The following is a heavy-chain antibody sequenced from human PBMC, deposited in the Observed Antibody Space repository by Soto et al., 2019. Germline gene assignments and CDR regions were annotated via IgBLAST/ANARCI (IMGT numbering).Heavy chain of an antibody. Sequence: SETLSLTCAVYGGSFSGYYWSWIRQPPGKGLEWIGEINHSGSTNYNPSLKSRVTISVDTSKNQFSLKLSSVTAADTAVYYCAREEHYYDSSGYCYWGQGTLVTVSS. CDR3: AREEHYYDSSGYCY. V-gene: IGHV4-34*01. J-gene: IGHJ4*02. D-gene: IGHD3-22*01. CDR2: INHSGST. CDR1: GGSFSGYY.